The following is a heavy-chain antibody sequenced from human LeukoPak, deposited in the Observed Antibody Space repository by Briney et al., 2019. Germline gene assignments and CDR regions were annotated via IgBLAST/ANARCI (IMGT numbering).Heavy chain of an antibody. CDR2: IYYSGST. CDR3: ARGGIAAGEGRPNWFDP. D-gene: IGHD6-13*01. J-gene: IGHJ5*02. V-gene: IGHV4-39*07. Sequence: SETLSLTCTVSGGSISSYYWGWIRQPPGKGLEWIGSIYYSGSTYYNPSLKSRVTIPVDTSKNQFSLKLSSVTAADTAVYYCARGGIAAGEGRPNWFDPWGQGTLVTVSS. CDR1: GGSISSYY.